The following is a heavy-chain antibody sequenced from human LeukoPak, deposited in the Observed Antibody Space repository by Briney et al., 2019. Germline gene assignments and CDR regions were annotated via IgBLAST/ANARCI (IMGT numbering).Heavy chain of an antibody. CDR3: ARDNSVRDEAWSFNP. J-gene: IGHJ5*02. Sequence: GASVKVSCKASGYTFTSNYMHWVRQAPGQGPEWMGVISPSGGSTTYAQKFQGRVTLTRDMSTSTDYLELSSLRSEDTAVYYCARDNSVRDEAWSFNPWGQGTLVTVSS. CDR2: ISPSGGST. V-gene: IGHV1-46*01. D-gene: IGHD5-24*01. CDR1: GYTFTSNY.